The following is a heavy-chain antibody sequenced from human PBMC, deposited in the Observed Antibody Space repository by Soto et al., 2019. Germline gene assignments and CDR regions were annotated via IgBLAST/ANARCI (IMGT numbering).Heavy chain of an antibody. Sequence: EVQLLESGGGLVQPGGSLRLSCAASGFTFSSYAMTWVRQAPGKGLEWVSALSGSGVSTYYADSVKGRFTISRDNSKNRLYLQMNSLRAEDTAVYQCAKGGGSKDYYDTSGYYLYYYYAMDVWGQANRVTVSS. CDR1: GFTFSSYA. CDR3: AKGGGSKDYYDTSGYYLYYYYAMDV. D-gene: IGHD3-22*01. J-gene: IGHJ6*02. V-gene: IGHV3-23*01. CDR2: LSGSGVST.